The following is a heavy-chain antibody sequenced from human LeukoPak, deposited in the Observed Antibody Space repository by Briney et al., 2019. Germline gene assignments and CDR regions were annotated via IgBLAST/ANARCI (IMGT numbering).Heavy chain of an antibody. V-gene: IGHV3-74*01. CDR3: ARDLSWNHIDY. CDR2: INTDGSTK. Sequence: PGGSLRLSCAASGFTFNTHWMHWVRQAPGKGLEWVSRINTDGSTKNYADSVKGRFNISRDKARNTLYLQMNSLRAEDTAVYYCARDLSWNHIDYWGQGTLVSVSS. J-gene: IGHJ4*02. CDR1: GFTFNTHW. D-gene: IGHD1-14*01.